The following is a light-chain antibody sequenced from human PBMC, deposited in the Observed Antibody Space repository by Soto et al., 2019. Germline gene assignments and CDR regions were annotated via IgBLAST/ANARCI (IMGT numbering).Light chain of an antibody. CDR2: EVF. J-gene: IGLJ2*01. V-gene: IGLV2-14*01. Sequence: QSVLTQPASVSGSPGQSITISCTGTSSDVGGYNYVSWYQQHPGKVPKLMIYEVFRRPSGISNRFSGSKSGNTASLTISGLQAEDAADYYCCSYTTTSTYVFGGGTKLTVL. CDR3: CSYTTTSTYV. CDR1: SSDVGGYNY.